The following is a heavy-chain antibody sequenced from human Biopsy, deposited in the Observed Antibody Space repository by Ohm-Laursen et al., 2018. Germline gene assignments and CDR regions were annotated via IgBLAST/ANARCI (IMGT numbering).Heavy chain of an antibody. CDR1: GGSIKSYY. Sequence: SETLSLTCTVSGGSIKSYYWNWIWQSPGKGLEWIGFIYYTGHTNYNPSLKSRATISVDTSKNQFSLKVISVTAADTAAYYCARLTGDPSYWGQGILVTVSS. CDR3: ARLTGDPSY. V-gene: IGHV4-59*01. J-gene: IGHJ4*02. D-gene: IGHD7-27*01. CDR2: IYYTGHT.